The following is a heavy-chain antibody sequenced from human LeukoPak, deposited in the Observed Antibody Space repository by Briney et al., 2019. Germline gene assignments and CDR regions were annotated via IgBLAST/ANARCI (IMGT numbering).Heavy chain of an antibody. J-gene: IGHJ4*02. CDR3: ARDRSVAGLDY. CDR1: GFTFSSHG. Sequence: GGSLRLSCAASGFTFSSHGMHWVRQAPGKGLEWVAVIWYDGSNKYYADSVKGRFTISSDNSKDTLYLQMNSLRVEDTAVYYCARDRSVAGLDYWGQGTLVTVSS. CDR2: IWYDGSNK. V-gene: IGHV3-33*01. D-gene: IGHD6-19*01.